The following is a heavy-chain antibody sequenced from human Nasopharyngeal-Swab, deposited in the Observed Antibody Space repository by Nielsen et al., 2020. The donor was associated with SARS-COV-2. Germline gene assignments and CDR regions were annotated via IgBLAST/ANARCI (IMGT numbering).Heavy chain of an antibody. V-gene: IGHV3-30*03. Sequence: GESLKISCAGSGFTFSSYGMHWVRQAPGKGLEWVAVISYDGSNKYYADSVKGRFTISRDNSKNTLYLQMNSLRAEDTAVYYCARETVAGTRPDYWGQGTLVTVSS. CDR1: GFTFSSYG. CDR3: ARETVAGTRPDY. J-gene: IGHJ4*02. D-gene: IGHD6-19*01. CDR2: ISYDGSNK.